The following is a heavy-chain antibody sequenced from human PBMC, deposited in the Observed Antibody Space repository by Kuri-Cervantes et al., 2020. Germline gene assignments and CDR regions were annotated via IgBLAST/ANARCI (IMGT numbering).Heavy chain of an antibody. CDR3: ARDVPASDY. J-gene: IGHJ4*02. CDR2: ISSSSSTI. V-gene: IGHV3-48*03. Sequence: LSLTCAASGFTFSSYAMHWVRQAPGKGLEWVSYISSSSSTIYYADSVKGRFSISRDNAKNSLYLEMNNLRVEDTAVYYCARDVPASDYWGQGILVTVSS. D-gene: IGHD2-2*01. CDR1: GFTFSSYA.